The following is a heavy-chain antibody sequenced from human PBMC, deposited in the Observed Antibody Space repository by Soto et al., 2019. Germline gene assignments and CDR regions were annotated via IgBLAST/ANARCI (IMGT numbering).Heavy chain of an antibody. CDR2: IIPIFGTA. J-gene: IGHJ4*02. CDR3: ARTTHIVGATLFDY. CDR1: GGTFSSYA. Sequence: SVKVSCKASGGTFSSYAISWVRQAPGQGLEWMGGIIPIFGTANYAQKFQGRVTITGDKSTSTAYMELSSLRSEDTAVYYCARTTHIVGATLFDYWGQGTLVTVSS. V-gene: IGHV1-69*06. D-gene: IGHD1-26*01.